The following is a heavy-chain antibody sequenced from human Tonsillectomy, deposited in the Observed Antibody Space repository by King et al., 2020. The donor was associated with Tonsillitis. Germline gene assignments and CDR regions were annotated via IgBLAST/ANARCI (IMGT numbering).Heavy chain of an antibody. J-gene: IGHJ3*01. V-gene: IGHV3-23*04. Sequence: VQLVESGGGLVQPGGSLRLSCAASGFTFRSYAMSWVRQAPGKGLEWVSAISGNSINTYYADSVKGRFTISRDNSKNTVFLQINSLRAEDKAVYYCAKDLGISCCYFHPGAFVFWGQGTMVTVSS. D-gene: IGHD3-22*01. CDR3: AKDLGISCCYFHPGAFVF. CDR1: GFTFRSYA. CDR2: ISGNSINT.